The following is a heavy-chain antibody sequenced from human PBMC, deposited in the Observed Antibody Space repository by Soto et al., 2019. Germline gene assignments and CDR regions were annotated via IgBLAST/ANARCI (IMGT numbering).Heavy chain of an antibody. CDR3: AKPYYFDNSGYYY. CDR1: GFTFSSFA. V-gene: IGHV3-23*01. D-gene: IGHD3-22*01. Sequence: DVQLLESGGGFVQPGGSLRLSCAASGFTFSSFAMSWVRQAPGKGLEWVSAIGGSGVSTDYADSVKGRFTISRDNSKNPLYLQMNSLRAEDTAVYYCAKPYYFDNSGYYYWGQGTLVTVSS. CDR2: IGGSGVST. J-gene: IGHJ4*02.